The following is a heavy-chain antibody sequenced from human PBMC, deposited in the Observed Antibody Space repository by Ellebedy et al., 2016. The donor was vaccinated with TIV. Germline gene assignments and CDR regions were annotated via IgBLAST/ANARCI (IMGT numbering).Heavy chain of an antibody. J-gene: IGHJ1*01. CDR3: ARDSAAAEDYIEYFQH. CDR1: GFTFSAYD. CDR2: ISTTSDYK. V-gene: IGHV3-21*01. D-gene: IGHD6-13*01. Sequence: GESLKISCATSGFTFSAYDMNWVRQAPGQGLEWLSSISTTSDYKYYADSVTGRFTVSRDNAKNSLYLQMDSLRVEDTAVYFCARDSAAAEDYIEYFQHWGQGTLVTVSS.